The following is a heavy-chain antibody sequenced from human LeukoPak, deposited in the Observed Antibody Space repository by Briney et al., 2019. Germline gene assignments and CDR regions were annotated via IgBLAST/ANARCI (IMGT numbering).Heavy chain of an antibody. CDR1: GFTFDDYA. CDR2: FSWNSVTI. J-gene: IGHJ4*02. CDR3: AKGAYVDTAMAHFDY. Sequence: PVRSLRLSCAASGFTFDDYAMHWVRQAPGKVLEWVSGFSWNSVTIGYADSVKGRFTIFRDNAKNSLYLQMNSLRAEDTALYYCAKGAYVDTAMAHFDYWGQGTLVTVSS. V-gene: IGHV3-9*01. D-gene: IGHD5-18*01.